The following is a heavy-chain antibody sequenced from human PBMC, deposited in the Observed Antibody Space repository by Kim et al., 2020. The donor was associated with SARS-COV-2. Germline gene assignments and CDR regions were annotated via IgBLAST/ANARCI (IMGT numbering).Heavy chain of an antibody. CDR3: ARVGSSYGLDV. CDR2: MNPNNGNT. J-gene: IGHJ6*02. D-gene: IGHD6-13*01. V-gene: IGHV1-8*01. Sequence: ASVKVSCETSGYTFTSYDIHWVRQATGQGLEWLGGMNPNNGNTDYAPKFQGRLTMTRDTSISTAYMDLSSLRSEDTALYYCARVGSSYGLDVWGQGTTVTVSS. CDR1: GYTFTSYD.